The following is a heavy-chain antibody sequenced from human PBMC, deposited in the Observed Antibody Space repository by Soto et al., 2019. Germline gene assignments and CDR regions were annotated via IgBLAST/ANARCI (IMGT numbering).Heavy chain of an antibody. J-gene: IGHJ6*02. CDR1: GYSFTSYW. CDR3: ARHRLINYDILTGPYYYYGMDV. CDR2: IYPGDSDT. V-gene: IGHV5-51*01. D-gene: IGHD3-9*01. Sequence: GESLKISCKGSGYSFTSYWIGWVRQMPGKGLEWMGIIYPGDSDTRYSPSFQGQVTISADKSISTAYLQCSSLKASDTAMYYCARHRLINYDILTGPYYYYGMDVWGQGTTVTVSS.